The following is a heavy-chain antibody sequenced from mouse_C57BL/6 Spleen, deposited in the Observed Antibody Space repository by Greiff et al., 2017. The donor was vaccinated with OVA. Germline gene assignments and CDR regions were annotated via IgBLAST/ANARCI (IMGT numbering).Heavy chain of an antibody. CDR1: GYTFTDYE. J-gene: IGHJ1*03. CDR2: IYPGTGGT. D-gene: IGHD1-1*01. V-gene: IGHV1-15*01. CDR3: TRSGSSLWYFDV. Sequence: VQLQESGAELVRPGASVTLSCKASGYTFTDYEMHWVKQTPVHGLEWIGAIYPGTGGTAYNQKFKGQATLTADKSSSTAYMELRSLTSEDSAVYYCTRSGSSLWYFDVWGRGTAVTVSS.